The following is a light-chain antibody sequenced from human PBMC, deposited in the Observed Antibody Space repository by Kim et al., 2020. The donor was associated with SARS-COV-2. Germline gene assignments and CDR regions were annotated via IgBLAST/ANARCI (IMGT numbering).Light chain of an antibody. V-gene: IGLV3-25*03. CDR2: QDS. Sequence: PGQKARLTCSGDALPKQYPYWYQPKPGQAPVLVIYQDSERPSGIPERFSGSSSGTTVTLTISGVQAEDEADYYCQSADSSGTYWVFGGGTKLTVL. J-gene: IGLJ3*02. CDR3: QSADSSGTYWV. CDR1: ALPKQY.